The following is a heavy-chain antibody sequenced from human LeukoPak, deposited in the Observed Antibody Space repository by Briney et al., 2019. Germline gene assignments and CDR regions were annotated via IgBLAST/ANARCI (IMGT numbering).Heavy chain of an antibody. V-gene: IGHV1-2*02. J-gene: IGHJ3*01. CDR2: INPKTVET. CDR3: ATPVPGYGALDV. Sequence: AAVKVSCKTSGYTGSDYYMHWVRQAPGQGLEWMGCINPKTVETKYTQEFQGRVAMTADTSISIVHMELRSLTSDDTAMYYCATPVPGYGALDVWGQGTMVTVSS. D-gene: IGHD3-9*01. CDR1: GYTGSDYY.